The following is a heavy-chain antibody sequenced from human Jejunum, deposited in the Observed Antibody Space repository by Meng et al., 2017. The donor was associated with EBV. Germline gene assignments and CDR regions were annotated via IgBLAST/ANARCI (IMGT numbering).Heavy chain of an antibody. CDR1: GGSISGW. V-gene: IGHV4-4*02. CDR2: IYHGGGT. J-gene: IGHJ4*02. D-gene: IGHD6-19*01. CDR3: AKNSGFSIGGDDY. Sequence: QVQLQESGPGLVKPSETLSLTCAVSGGSISGWWTWVRQPPGKGLEWIGEIYHGGGTNYNPSLMSRLTISVDNSNQFSLKLNSVTAADTAVYYCAKNSGFSIGGDDYWGRGTLVTVSS.